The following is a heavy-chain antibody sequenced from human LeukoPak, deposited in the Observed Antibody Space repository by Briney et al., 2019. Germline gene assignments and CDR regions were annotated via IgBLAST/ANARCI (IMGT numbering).Heavy chain of an antibody. CDR2: INPNIGGT. CDR3: ARPVVPAALLPYTWFDP. V-gene: IGHV1-2*02. J-gene: IGHJ5*02. D-gene: IGHD2-2*02. Sequence: ASVKLSCTASGYTFTVYYIHCMRRAPGQGLEWMGGINPNIGGTNYAQTFQGRVTMTRDTSISTSYMALSRLTPDDPAVYSCARPVVPAALLPYTWFDPWGQGTLVTVSS. CDR1: GYTFTVYY.